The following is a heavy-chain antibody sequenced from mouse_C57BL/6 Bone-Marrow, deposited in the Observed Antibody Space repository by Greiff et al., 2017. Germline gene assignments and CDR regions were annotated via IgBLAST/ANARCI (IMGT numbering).Heavy chain of an antibody. Sequence: EVKLLESGGGLVQPKGSLKLSCAASGFSFNTYAMNWVRQAPGKGLEWVARICSKSNNYATYYAESVKARFTISKNDSKNMLYLQMDNLETEDSAMYYCVRLQYWGQGTPVTVSA. CDR1: GFSFNTYA. J-gene: IGHJ3*01. CDR2: ICSKSNNYAT. CDR3: VRLQY. V-gene: IGHV10-1*01.